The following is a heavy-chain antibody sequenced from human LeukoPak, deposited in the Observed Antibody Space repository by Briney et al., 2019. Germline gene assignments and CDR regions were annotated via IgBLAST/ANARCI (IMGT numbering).Heavy chain of an antibody. CDR2: ISRRSGAT. Sequence: ASVKISCKASGYIFSDYYMHWVRQAPGRGFEWMGWISRRSGATKSAEKFRGRATLTRDTSLSAASAVLTNLASDDTAAYYCVSWAGGNSDVASFDYWGQGTLVIVSS. V-gene: IGHV1-2*02. J-gene: IGHJ4*02. CDR3: VSWAGGNSDVASFDY. D-gene: IGHD2-21*01. CDR1: GYIFSDYY.